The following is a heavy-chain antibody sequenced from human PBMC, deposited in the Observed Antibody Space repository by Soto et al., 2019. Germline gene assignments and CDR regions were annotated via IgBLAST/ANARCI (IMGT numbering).Heavy chain of an antibody. V-gene: IGHV4-4*02. CDR1: GGSVISSSW. J-gene: IGHJ3*01. Sequence: HLQESGPGLVKPSGTLSLTCGVSGGSVISSSWWTWVRQSPEKGLEWIGENYPAGSPNYNPSFQSRINISLARSKNTFSLRLTSVTAADAAIYYCARGSSFRGDFDVWGQGTTVTVSS. CDR3: ARGSSFRGDFDV. CDR2: NYPAGSP. D-gene: IGHD2-21*01.